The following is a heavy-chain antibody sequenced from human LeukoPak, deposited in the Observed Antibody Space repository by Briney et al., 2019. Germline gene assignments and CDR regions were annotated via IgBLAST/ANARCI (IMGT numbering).Heavy chain of an antibody. D-gene: IGHD5-24*01. CDR2: IYYSGST. Sequence: SETLSLTCTVSGGSISSSSYYWGWIRQPPGKGLEWIGSIYYSGSTYYNPSLKSRVTISVDTSKNQFSLKLSSVTAADTAVYYCARQLNGYPDYWGQGTLVTVSS. CDR1: GGSISSSSYY. CDR3: ARQLNGYPDY. J-gene: IGHJ4*02. V-gene: IGHV4-39*07.